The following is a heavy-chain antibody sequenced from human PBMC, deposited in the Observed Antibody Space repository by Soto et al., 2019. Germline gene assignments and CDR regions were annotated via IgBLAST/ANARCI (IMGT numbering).Heavy chain of an antibody. Sequence: GASVKVSCKASGGTFSSYAISWVRQAPGQGLEWMGGIIPIFGTANYAQKFQGRVTITADESTSTAYMELSSLRSEDTAVYYCARYAHGYSSALGPFDYWGQGTLVTVSS. CDR3: ARYAHGYSSALGPFDY. CDR2: IIPIFGTA. J-gene: IGHJ4*02. CDR1: GGTFSSYA. V-gene: IGHV1-69*13. D-gene: IGHD2-15*01.